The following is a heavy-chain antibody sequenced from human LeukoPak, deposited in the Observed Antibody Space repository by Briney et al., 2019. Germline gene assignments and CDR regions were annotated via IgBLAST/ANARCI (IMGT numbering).Heavy chain of an antibody. D-gene: IGHD2-8*01. CDR3: GRSVGYCSNGVCSVFDY. CDR2: IYPDDSDT. J-gene: IGHJ4*02. Sequence: GESLKISCKGSGYSFTNYWIGWVRQMPGRGLEWMGMIYPDDSDTRYSPSFQGQVTISADKSISAAYLQWSSLKASDTAMYYCGRSVGYCSNGVCSVFDYWGQGTLVTVSS. CDR1: GYSFTNYW. V-gene: IGHV5-51*01.